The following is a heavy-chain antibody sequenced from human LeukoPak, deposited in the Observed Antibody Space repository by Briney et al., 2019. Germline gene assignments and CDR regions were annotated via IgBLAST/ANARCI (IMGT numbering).Heavy chain of an antibody. Sequence: SETLSLTCTVSGGSISSYYWSWIRQPPGKGLEWIGYIYYSGSTNYNPSLKSRVTISVDTSKNQFSLKLSSVTAADTAVYYCARSEHSMIVVTISAPPWYFDLWGRGTLVTVSS. J-gene: IGHJ2*01. CDR1: GGSISSYY. CDR2: IYYSGST. D-gene: IGHD3-22*01. CDR3: ARSEHSMIVVTISAPPWYFDL. V-gene: IGHV4-59*01.